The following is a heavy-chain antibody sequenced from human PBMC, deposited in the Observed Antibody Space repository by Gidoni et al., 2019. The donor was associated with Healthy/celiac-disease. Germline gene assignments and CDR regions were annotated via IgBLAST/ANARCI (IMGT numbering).Heavy chain of an antibody. J-gene: IGHJ6*02. Sequence: EEQLVESGGGLVTPGGSLRLSCAASGFTCSSSRMTWVRQAPGKGLEWVSSISSSSSYIYYADSVKGRFTISRDNAKNSLYLQMNSLRAEGTAVYYCARVLWFREIIPSGSLGMDVWGQGTTVTVSS. D-gene: IGHD3-10*01. V-gene: IGHV3-21*01. CDR2: ISSSSSYI. CDR1: GFTCSSSR. CDR3: ARVLWFREIIPSGSLGMDV.